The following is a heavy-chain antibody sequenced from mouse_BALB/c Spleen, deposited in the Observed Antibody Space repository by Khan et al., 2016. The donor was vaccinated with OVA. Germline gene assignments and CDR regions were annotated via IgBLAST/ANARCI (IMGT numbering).Heavy chain of an antibody. J-gene: IGHJ3*01. CDR2: LIPNSGGI. V-gene: IGHV1-18*01. D-gene: IGHD2-14*01. CDR3: SRDGAYYRYSWFAY. Sequence: EVPLQQSGPELVKSGASVKISCKTSGYTFTEYTMHWVKQSHGKSLEWIGGLIPNSGGIRYNQKFKGKATLTVDKSSSTAYMELRSLTSEDSAVYYCSRDGAYYRYSWFAYWGQGTLVTVSA. CDR1: GYTFTEYT.